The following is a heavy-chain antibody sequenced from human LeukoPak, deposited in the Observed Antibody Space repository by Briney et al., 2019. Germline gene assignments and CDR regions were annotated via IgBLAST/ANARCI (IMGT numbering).Heavy chain of an antibody. D-gene: IGHD7-27*01. Sequence: ASVKVSCKTSGYTFTDCYMHWMRQATGQGLEWMGWMSPNSGNTGYAQKFQGRVTMTRDTSTGTAYLELSSLRSEDSAVYYCVRTPPNWGADFWGQGTLVTVSS. V-gene: IGHV1-8*02. CDR2: MSPNSGNT. J-gene: IGHJ4*02. CDR3: VRTPPNWGADF. CDR1: GYTFTDCY.